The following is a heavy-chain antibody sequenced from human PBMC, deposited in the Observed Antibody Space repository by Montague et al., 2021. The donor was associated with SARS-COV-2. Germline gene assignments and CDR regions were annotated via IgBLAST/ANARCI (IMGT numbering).Heavy chain of an antibody. CDR3: ARVDIVVATAMRYFDL. D-gene: IGHD2-21*02. Sequence: SETLSLTCTVSGGSISSNSYYWGRLRQPTGKELECIMCFYYSVSTYYNPSLQSRVTITADTSKNQFSLKLSTATAADTSVYYCARVDIVVATAMRYFDLWGHGTLVTVSS. V-gene: IGHV4-39*07. CDR1: GGSISSNSYY. J-gene: IGHJ2*01. CDR2: FYYSVST.